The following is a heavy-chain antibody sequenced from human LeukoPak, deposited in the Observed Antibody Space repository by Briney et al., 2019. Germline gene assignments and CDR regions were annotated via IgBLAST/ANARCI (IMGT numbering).Heavy chain of an antibody. CDR1: GDSIRSGSYY. D-gene: IGHD6-19*01. CDR2: IYYSGST. CDR3: ATSGWYLLPGVY. V-gene: IGHV4-39*01. Sequence: SETLSLTCTVSGDSIRSGSYYWSWIRQPPGKGLEWIGSIYYSGSTYYNPSLESRVTISVDTSKNQFSLKLSSVTAADTAVYYCATSGWYLLPGVYWGQGTLVTVSS. J-gene: IGHJ4*02.